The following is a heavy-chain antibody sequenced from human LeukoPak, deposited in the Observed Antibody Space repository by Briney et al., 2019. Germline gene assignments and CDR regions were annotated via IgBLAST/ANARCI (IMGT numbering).Heavy chain of an antibody. CDR1: GYTFTSYG. V-gene: IGHV1-18*01. CDR2: ISAYNGNT. D-gene: IGHD4-4*01. J-gene: IGHJ4*02. Sequence: ASVKVSCKASGYTFTSYGISWVRQAPGQGLEWVGWISAYNGNTNYAQELQGRVTMTTDTSTSTAYMELRSLRSDDTAVYYCARDDAYSNIPDYWGQGTLVTVSS. CDR3: ARDDAYSNIPDY.